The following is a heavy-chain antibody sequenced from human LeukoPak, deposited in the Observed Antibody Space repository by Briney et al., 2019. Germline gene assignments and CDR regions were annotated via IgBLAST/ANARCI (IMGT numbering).Heavy chain of an antibody. CDR1: GFTFSSYG. CDR2: MSYDGSHI. Sequence: GRSLTLPCAASGFTFSSYGMHWVRQAPGKGLEWVAVMSYDGSHISYVDSVKGRFTISRDDSKSTLFLQMNSLRGDDTAVYYCAKGRSFDSSGYEFDFWGQGTLVTVSS. V-gene: IGHV3-30*18. CDR3: AKGRSFDSSGYEFDF. D-gene: IGHD3-22*01. J-gene: IGHJ4*02.